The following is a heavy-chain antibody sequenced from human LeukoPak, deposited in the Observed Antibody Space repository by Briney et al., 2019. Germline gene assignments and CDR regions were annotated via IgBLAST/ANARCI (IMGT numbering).Heavy chain of an antibody. CDR3: ARDIMITFGGVIVTPGGFDP. CDR1: GYTFTSYG. D-gene: IGHD3-16*02. J-gene: IGHJ5*02. CDR2: ISAYNGNT. V-gene: IGHV1-18*01. Sequence: ASVKVSCKASGYTFTSYGISWVRQAPGQGLEWMGWISAYNGNTNYAQKLQGRVTMTTDTSTSTAYMELRSLRSDDTAVYYCARDIMITFGGVIVTPGGFDPWGQGTLVTVSS.